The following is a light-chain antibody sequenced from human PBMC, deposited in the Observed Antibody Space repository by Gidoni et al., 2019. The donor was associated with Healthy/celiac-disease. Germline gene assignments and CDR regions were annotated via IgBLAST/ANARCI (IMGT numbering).Light chain of an antibody. CDR3: QQYNNWPPV. CDR1: QRVSSN. J-gene: IGKJ2*01. V-gene: IGKV3-15*01. CDR2: GAS. Sequence: IVMTQSPATLSVSTGERATLFSSASQRVSSNVACYQQQPGQAPRLLIYGASTRATGIPAMFSGSGSETEFALTISSLQSEDFAVYYCQQYNNWPPVFGQGTKLEIK.